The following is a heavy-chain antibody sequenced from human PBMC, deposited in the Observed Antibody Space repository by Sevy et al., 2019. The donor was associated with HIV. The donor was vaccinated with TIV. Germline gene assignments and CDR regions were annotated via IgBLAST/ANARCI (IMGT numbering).Heavy chain of an antibody. CDR2: IYHSGSA. D-gene: IGHD2-15*01. V-gene: IGHV4-38-2*01. CDR3: ARRLIAAPNHFDD. Sequence: SETLSLTCAVSGYSISSGYFWGWIRQPPGKGLEWIANIYHSGSAYYNPSLESRVAMSVDTSKNEFSLRLTSVTGADTAVYYCARRLIAAPNHFDDWGQGTLVTVSS. CDR1: GYSISSGYF. J-gene: IGHJ4*02.